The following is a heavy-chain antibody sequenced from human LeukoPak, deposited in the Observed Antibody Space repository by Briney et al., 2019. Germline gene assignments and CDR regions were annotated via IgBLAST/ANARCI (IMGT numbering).Heavy chain of an antibody. J-gene: IGHJ6*03. Sequence: SETLSLTCTVSGGSISSYYWSWIRQPPGKGLEWIGYIYSGSTNYNPSLKSRVTISVDTSKNQFSLKLSSVTAADTAMYYCARDETYSSDWQSNHYYYYMDVWGKGTTVTVSS. V-gene: IGHV4-4*08. D-gene: IGHD6-19*01. CDR3: ARDETYSSDWQSNHYYYYMDV. CDR2: IYSGST. CDR1: GGSISSYY.